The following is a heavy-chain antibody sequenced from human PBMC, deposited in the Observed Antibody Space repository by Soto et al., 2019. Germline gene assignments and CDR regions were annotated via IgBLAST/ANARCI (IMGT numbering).Heavy chain of an antibody. D-gene: IGHD2-2*01. CDR3: ARLHCSSPNCVPLDP. V-gene: IGHV4-39*01. CDR1: GGSISDDTYY. Sequence: QLQLQESGPGLVKPSETLSLTCTVSGGSISDDTYYWGWIRQPPGKGLEWIGSIYYSGSTSYNPSLKCRVTMSVDTSKKQLSLRLSSVTAADTAVYYCARLHCSSPNCVPLDPWGQGTLVTVSS. CDR2: IYYSGST. J-gene: IGHJ5*02.